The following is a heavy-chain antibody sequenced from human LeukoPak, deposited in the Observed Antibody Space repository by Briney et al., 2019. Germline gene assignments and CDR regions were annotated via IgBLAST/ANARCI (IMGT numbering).Heavy chain of an antibody. CDR3: ARAGCRSTSCYTRLVY. Sequence: ASVKVSCKASGYTFTGYYMHWVRQAPGLGLEWMGWINPNSGGTNYAQKFQGRVTMTRDTSISTAYMELSRLRSDDTAVYYCARAGCRSTSCYTRLVYWGQGTLVTVSS. D-gene: IGHD2-2*02. J-gene: IGHJ4*02. V-gene: IGHV1-2*02. CDR1: GYTFTGYY. CDR2: INPNSGGT.